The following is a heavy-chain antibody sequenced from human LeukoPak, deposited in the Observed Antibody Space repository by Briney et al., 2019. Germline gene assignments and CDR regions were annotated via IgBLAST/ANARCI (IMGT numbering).Heavy chain of an antibody. CDR1: GSTFSSYG. J-gene: IGHJ4*02. Sequence: RGSLMLSCAASGSTFSSYGMSWVRQAPGKGLEWVSAISGSGGSTYYADSVKGRFTISRDNSKNTLYLQMNSLRAEDTAVYYCAKDPSGSYYFDYWGQGTLVTVSS. CDR2: ISGSGGST. CDR3: AKDPSGSYYFDY. V-gene: IGHV3-23*01. D-gene: IGHD1-26*01.